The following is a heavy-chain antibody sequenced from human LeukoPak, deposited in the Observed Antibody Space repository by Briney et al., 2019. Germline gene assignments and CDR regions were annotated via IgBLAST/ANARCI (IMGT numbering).Heavy chain of an antibody. D-gene: IGHD3-22*01. V-gene: IGHV3-7*01. Sequence: GGSLRLSCAASGFTFSSYWMSWVRQAPGKGREWVANIKQDGSEKYYVDSVKGRFTISRDNAKNSLYLQMNSLRAEDTAVYYCARVSHGYYYDSSGYYFDYWGQGTLVTVSS. CDR2: IKQDGSEK. CDR1: GFTFSSYW. CDR3: ARVSHGYYYDSSGYYFDY. J-gene: IGHJ4*02.